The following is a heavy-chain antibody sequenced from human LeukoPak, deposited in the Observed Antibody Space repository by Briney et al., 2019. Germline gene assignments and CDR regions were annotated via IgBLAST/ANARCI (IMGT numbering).Heavy chain of an antibody. J-gene: IGHJ6*03. CDR1: GFTFSSYG. CDR2: IRYDGSNK. V-gene: IGHV3-30*02. CDR3: ARDPPRVDRYYYYYMDV. Sequence: GGSLRLSCAASGFTFSSYGMHWVRQAPGKGLEWVAFIRYDGSNKYYADSVRGRFTISRDNAKNSLYLQMNSLRAEDTAVYYCARDPPRVDRYYYYYMDVWGKGTTVTVSS.